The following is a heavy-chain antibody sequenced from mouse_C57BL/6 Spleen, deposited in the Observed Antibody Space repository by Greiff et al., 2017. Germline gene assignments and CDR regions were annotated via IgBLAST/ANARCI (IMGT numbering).Heavy chain of an antibody. CDR1: GYTFTDYE. Sequence: VQLQQSGAELVRPGASVTLSCKASGYTFTDYEMHWVKQTPVHGLEWIGAIDPETGGTAYNQKFKGKAILTADKSSSTAYMELRSLTSEGSAVYYCTRVTGNYAMDYWGQGTSVTVSS. CDR2: IDPETGGT. V-gene: IGHV1-15*01. J-gene: IGHJ4*01. D-gene: IGHD4-1*01. CDR3: TRVTGNYAMDY.